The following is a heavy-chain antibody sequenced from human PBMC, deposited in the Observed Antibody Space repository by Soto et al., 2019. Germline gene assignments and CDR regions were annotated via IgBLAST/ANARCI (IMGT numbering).Heavy chain of an antibody. CDR2: INVGSGNT. CDR1: GYTFSNYA. V-gene: IGHV1-3*01. CDR3: VRGDYYGSGSYLKPSGEWSY. D-gene: IGHD3-10*01. J-gene: IGHJ4*02. Sequence: QVQLVQSGAEVKKPGASVKVSCKASGYTFSNYAIHWVRQAPGQGLEWMGWINVGSGNTRYSQNLQGRVTTSRDTSASTAYMELSSLRSEDTAVYYCVRGDYYGSGSYLKPSGEWSYWGQGTLVTVSS.